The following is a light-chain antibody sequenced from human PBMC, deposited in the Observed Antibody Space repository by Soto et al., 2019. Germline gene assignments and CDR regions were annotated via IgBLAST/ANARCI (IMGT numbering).Light chain of an antibody. Sequence: DIVVTQSPATLSASPGERVTLSCRASQFVSSRLAWYQRRPGQVPRLLIYDTSTRPTGIPARFSGSGSGTEFTLTISSLQSEDFAVYYCQQRSNWPPLTFGGGTKVDIK. CDR3: QQRSNWPPLT. J-gene: IGKJ4*01. CDR2: DTS. V-gene: IGKV3-15*01. CDR1: QFVSSR.